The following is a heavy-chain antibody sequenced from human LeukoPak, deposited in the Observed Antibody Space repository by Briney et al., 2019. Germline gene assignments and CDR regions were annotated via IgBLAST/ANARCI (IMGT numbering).Heavy chain of an antibody. CDR3: ARATAAICCGSYYRY. CDR1: GGSFSGYY. J-gene: IGHJ4*02. V-gene: IGHV4-34*01. Sequence: PSETLSLTCAVYGGSFSGYYRSFIRQPPGKGLEWIGEINHSGNSNYNPSLKSRVTISLDTSKNQFSLKLSSVTAADTAVYYCARATAAICCGSYYRYWGQGTLVTVSS. D-gene: IGHD1-26*01. CDR2: INHSGNS.